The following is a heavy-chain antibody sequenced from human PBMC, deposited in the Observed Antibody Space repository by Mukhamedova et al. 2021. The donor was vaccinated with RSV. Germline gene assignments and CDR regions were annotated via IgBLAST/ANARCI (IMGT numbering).Heavy chain of an antibody. D-gene: IGHD3-10*01. CDR3: ARAHAGTFDY. Sequence: LVWVSRINSDGSTTSYADSVKGRFTISRDNAKNTLYVQMNSLRAEDTAVYYCARAHAGTFDYWGQGTLVTVS. V-gene: IGHV3-74*01. J-gene: IGHJ4*02. CDR2: INSDGSTT.